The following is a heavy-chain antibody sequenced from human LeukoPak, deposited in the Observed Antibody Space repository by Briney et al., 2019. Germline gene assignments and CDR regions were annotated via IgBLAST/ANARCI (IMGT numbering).Heavy chain of an antibody. J-gene: IGHJ4*02. CDR1: GYTFTDYY. V-gene: IGHV1-2*02. Sequence: GASVTVSCMASGYTFTDYYIHWVRQAPGQGRERMGWINPNNGGTNYAQNFQGTVTMTRDTSTSTAYMELSRLRSDDTAVYYCARRLGAGTTLGYWGQGTLVTVSS. CDR2: INPNNGGT. D-gene: IGHD1-1*01. CDR3: ARRLGAGTTLGY.